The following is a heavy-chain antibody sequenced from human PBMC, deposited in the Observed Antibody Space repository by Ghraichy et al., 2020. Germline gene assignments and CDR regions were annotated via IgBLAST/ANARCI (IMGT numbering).Heavy chain of an antibody. CDR2: IYPGDSDT. Sequence: GESLNISCKGSGYSFTSYWIGWVRQMPGKGLEWMGIIYPGDSDTRYSPSFQGQVTISADKSISTAYLQWSSLKASDTAMYYCAMSYYYGSGSYYYYYGMDVWGQGTTVTVSS. CDR3: AMSYYYGSGSYYYYYGMDV. J-gene: IGHJ6*02. D-gene: IGHD3-10*01. CDR1: GYSFTSYW. V-gene: IGHV5-51*01.